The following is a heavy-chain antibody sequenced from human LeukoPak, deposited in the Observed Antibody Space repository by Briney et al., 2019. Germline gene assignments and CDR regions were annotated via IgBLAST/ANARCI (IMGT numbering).Heavy chain of an antibody. J-gene: IGHJ3*01. Sequence: PSETLSLTCTVSGGSISSYYWNWIRQTPGEGLEWIGYIYYTGSSNYNPSLKSRVTISLDTSKNQFSLKLSSVTAADTAVYYCVRRVVVVTANDKSDAFDVWGQGTVVTVSS. CDR1: GGSISSYY. V-gene: IGHV4-59*01. CDR2: IYYTGSS. D-gene: IGHD2-21*02. CDR3: VRRVVVVTANDKSDAFDV.